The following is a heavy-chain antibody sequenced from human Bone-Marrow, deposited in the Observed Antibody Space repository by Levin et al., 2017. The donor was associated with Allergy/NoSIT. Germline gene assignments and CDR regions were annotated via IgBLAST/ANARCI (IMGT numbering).Heavy chain of an antibody. Sequence: GESLKISCRASGYTFTSFGISWVRQAPGQGLEWMGGISDYNGDTKYAENFQGRVTMTTDTSTTTAYMALKRLRSDDTAIYYCAGDHPPLTLVQGISGYYYWLDGRGKGTSVAV. CDR1: GYTFTSFG. CDR3: AGDHPPLTLVQGISGYYYWLDG. J-gene: IGHJ6*03. D-gene: IGHD3-10*01. V-gene: IGHV1-18*01. CDR2: ISDYNGDT.